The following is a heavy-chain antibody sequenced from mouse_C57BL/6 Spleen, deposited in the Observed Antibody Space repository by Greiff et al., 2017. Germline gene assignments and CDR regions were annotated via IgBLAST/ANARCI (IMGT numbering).Heavy chain of an antibody. V-gene: IGHV10-3*01. CDR1: GFTFNTYA. J-gene: IGHJ1*03. CDR3: VRDGHWYFDV. Sequence: EVKVVESGGGLVQPKGSLKLSCAASGFTFNTYAMHWVRQAPGKGLEWVARIRSESSNFATYYADSVKDRFTISRDDSQSMLNRQTNDLKTEDTARNYCVRDGHWYFDVWGTGTPVTVSS. CDR2: IRSESSNFAT.